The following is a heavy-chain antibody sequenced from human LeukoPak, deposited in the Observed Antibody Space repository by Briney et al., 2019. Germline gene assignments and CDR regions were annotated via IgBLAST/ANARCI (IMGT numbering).Heavy chain of an antibody. V-gene: IGHV4-59*01. J-gene: IGHJ6*03. CDR2: IYYSGTT. CDR3: ARVRNDYYYYMDV. Sequence: SEALSLTCTVSGVSISSYYWSWIRQPPGKGLEWIGYIYYSGTTNYNPSLKSRVSMSVDTSKNQFSLKLSSVTAADTAVYYCARVRNDYYYYMDVWGKGTTVTISS. CDR1: GVSISSYY. D-gene: IGHD1-1*01.